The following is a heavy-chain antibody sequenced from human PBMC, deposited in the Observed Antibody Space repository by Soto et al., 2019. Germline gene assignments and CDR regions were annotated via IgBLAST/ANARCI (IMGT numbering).Heavy chain of an antibody. V-gene: IGHV4-59*01. CDR1: GGSISSYY. Sequence: QVQLQESGPGLVKPSETLSLTCTVSGGSISSYYWSWIRHPPGKGLEWIGYIYYSGSTNYNPSLKSRVTISVDTSKNQFSLKLSSVTAADTAVYYCAIGGSSGSKYYYYYMDVWGKGTTVTVSS. CDR3: AIGGSSGSKYYYYYMDV. CDR2: IYYSGST. D-gene: IGHD6-19*01. J-gene: IGHJ6*03.